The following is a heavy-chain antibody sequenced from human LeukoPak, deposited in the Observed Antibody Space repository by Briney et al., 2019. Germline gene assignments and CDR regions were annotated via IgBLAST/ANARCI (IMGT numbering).Heavy chain of an antibody. D-gene: IGHD1-14*01. J-gene: IGHJ4*02. CDR1: GFTFSSYA. Sequence: TGGSLRLSCAASGFTFSSYAMSWVRQAPGKGLEWVSAISGSGGSTYYADSVKGRFTISRDNSKNTLYLQMNSLRAEDTAVYYCARHNREPYYFDYWGQGTLVTVSS. CDR3: ARHNREPYYFDY. CDR2: ISGSGGST. V-gene: IGHV3-23*01.